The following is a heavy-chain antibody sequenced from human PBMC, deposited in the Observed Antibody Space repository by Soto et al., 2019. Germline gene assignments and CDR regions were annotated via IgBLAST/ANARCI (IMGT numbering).Heavy chain of an antibody. V-gene: IGHV4-31*03. J-gene: IGHJ3*02. CDR1: GGSISSGGYY. CDR2: IYYSGST. Sequence: QVQLQESGPGLVKPSQTLSLTCTVSGGSISSGGYYWSWIRQHPGKGLEWIGYIYYSGSTYYNPSLKSRVTISVDTSKNQFSLKLSSVTAADTAVYYCGRDPILGVPLSGGAFDIWGKGTMVTVSS. D-gene: IGHD3-3*01. CDR3: GRDPILGVPLSGGAFDI.